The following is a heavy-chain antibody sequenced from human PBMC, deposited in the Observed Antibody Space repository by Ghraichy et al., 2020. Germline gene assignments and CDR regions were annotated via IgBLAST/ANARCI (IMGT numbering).Heavy chain of an antibody. CDR1: GGSFSGYY. Sequence: SETLSLTCAVYGGSFSGYYWSWIRQPPGKGLEWIGEINHSGSTNYNPSLKSRVTISVDTSKNQFSLKLSSVTAADTAVYYCARGQYYDFWSGSRPGFDPWGQGTLVTVSS. J-gene: IGHJ5*02. CDR3: ARGQYYDFWSGSRPGFDP. D-gene: IGHD3-3*01. V-gene: IGHV4-34*01. CDR2: INHSGST.